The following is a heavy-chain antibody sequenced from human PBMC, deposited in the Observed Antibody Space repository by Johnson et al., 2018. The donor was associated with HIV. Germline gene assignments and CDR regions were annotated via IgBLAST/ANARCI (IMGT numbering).Heavy chain of an antibody. D-gene: IGHD6-13*01. Sequence: QVQLVESGGGVVQPGRSQRLSCVASGFTFSNYDMAWVRQAPGKGLAWVVSISYAGSNKYYADSVKGRFTISRDNAKNSPYLQMNSLRAEDTAGYYCARLGIAAARGAFDIWGQGTMGNVSS. CDR1: GFTFSNYD. V-gene: IGHV3-30*03. J-gene: IGHJ3*02. CDR3: ARLGIAAARGAFDI. CDR2: ISYAGSNK.